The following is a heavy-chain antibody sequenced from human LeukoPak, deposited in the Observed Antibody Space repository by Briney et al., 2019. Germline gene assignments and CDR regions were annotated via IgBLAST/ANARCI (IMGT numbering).Heavy chain of an antibody. Sequence: SETLSLTCAVYGGSFSGFYWSWIRQPPGKGLEWIGEINHSGSTNYNPSLKSRVTISVDTSKNQFSLKLSSVTAADTAAYYCARGWELPAYWGQGTLVTVSS. CDR2: INHSGST. CDR3: ARGWELPAY. D-gene: IGHD1-26*01. V-gene: IGHV4-34*01. J-gene: IGHJ4*02. CDR1: GGSFSGFY.